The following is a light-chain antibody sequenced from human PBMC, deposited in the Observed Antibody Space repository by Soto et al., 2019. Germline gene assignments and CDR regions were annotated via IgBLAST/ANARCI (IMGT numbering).Light chain of an antibody. CDR1: QNIGTY. Sequence: ETVLTQSPASLSFSPGERATLSCRASQNIGTYLAWYQQKPGQAPRLLIYGASSRATGIPDRFSGSGSGTDFTLTISRLEPEDFAVYYCQQYGSSPITFGQGTRLEIK. CDR2: GAS. V-gene: IGKV3-20*01. CDR3: QQYGSSPIT. J-gene: IGKJ5*01.